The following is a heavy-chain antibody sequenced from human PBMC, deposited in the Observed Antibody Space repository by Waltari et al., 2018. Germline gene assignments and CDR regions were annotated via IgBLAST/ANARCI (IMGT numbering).Heavy chain of an antibody. CDR2: IIPIFGTA. D-gene: IGHD3-3*01. J-gene: IGHJ6*02. CDR1: GGTFSSYA. CDR3: ARAVVKPASITIFGMDV. Sequence: QVQLVQSGAEVKKPGSSVKVSCKASGGTFSSYAISWVRQAPGQGLEWMGGIIPIFGTANYAQKCQGRVTITADESTSTAYMELSSLRSEDTAVYYCARAVVKPASITIFGMDVWGQGTTVTVSS. V-gene: IGHV1-69*01.